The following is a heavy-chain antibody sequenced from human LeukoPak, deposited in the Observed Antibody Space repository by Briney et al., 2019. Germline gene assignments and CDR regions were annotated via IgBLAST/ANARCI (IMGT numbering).Heavy chain of an antibody. J-gene: IGHJ5*02. V-gene: IGHV4-34*01. CDR1: GGSFSGYY. D-gene: IGHD1-26*01. CDR3: AGRPSMRSRGIVGATNWFDP. Sequence: SETLSLTCAVYGGSFSGYYWSWIRQPPGKGLEWIGEINHSGSTNYNPSLKSRVTISVDTSKNQFSLKLSSVTAADTAVYYCAGRPSMRSRGIVGATNWFDPWGQGTLVTVSS. CDR2: INHSGST.